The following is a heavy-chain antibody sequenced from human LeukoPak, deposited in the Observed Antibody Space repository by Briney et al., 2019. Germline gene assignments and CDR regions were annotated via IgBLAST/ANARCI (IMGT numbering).Heavy chain of an antibody. CDR1: GYTFTGYY. J-gene: IGHJ6*02. V-gene: IGHV1-2*02. CDR3: ASESAAMAEVDYYYGMDV. D-gene: IGHD2-2*01. Sequence: SVKVSCKASGYTFTGYYMHWVRQAPGQGLEWMGWINPNSGGTNYAQKFQGRVTMTRDTSISTAYMELSRLRSDDTAVYYCASESAAMAEVDYYYGMDVWGQGTTVTVSS. CDR2: INPNSGGT.